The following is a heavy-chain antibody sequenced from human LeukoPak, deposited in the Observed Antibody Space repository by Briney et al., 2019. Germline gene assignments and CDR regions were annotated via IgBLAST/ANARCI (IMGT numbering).Heavy chain of an antibody. CDR3: ARGMGVWKS. V-gene: IGHV4-34*01. J-gene: IGHJ5*02. D-gene: IGHD3-16*01. CDR2: INHSGST. CDR1: GGSFSGYY. Sequence: PSETLSLTGAVYGGSFSGYYWSWIRQPPGKGLEWIGEINHSGSTNYNPSLKSRVTISVDTSKNQFSLKLSSVTAADTAVYYCARGMGVWKSWGQGTLVTVSA.